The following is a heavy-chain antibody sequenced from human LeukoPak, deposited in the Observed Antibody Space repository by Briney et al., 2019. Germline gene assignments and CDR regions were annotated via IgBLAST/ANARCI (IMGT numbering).Heavy chain of an antibody. J-gene: IGHJ4*02. Sequence: PGGSLRLSCAASGFTFSSYAMSWVRQARGKGLEWVSVISGSGGSTYYADSGKGRFTISRDNTKNTLYLQMNSLRGEDTAVYYCAKADSARGVTLKTTIDYWGQGTLVTVSS. CDR3: AKADSARGVTLKTTIDY. CDR1: GFTFSSYA. V-gene: IGHV3-23*01. D-gene: IGHD1-14*01. CDR2: ISGSGGST.